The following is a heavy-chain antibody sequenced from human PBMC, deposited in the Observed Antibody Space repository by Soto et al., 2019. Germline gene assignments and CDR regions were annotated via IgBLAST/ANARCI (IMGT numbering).Heavy chain of an antibody. CDR3: ARDPGTYYYGSGSSGWFDP. V-gene: IGHV3-30-3*01. CDR1: GFTFSSYA. J-gene: IGHJ5*02. Sequence: QVQLVESGGGVVQPGRSLRLSCAASGFTFSSYAMHWVRQAPGKGLEWVAVISYDGSNKYYADCVKGRFTISRDNSKNTLYLQMNSLRAEDTAVYYCARDPGTYYYGSGSSGWFDPWGQGTLVTVSS. D-gene: IGHD3-10*01. CDR2: ISYDGSNK.